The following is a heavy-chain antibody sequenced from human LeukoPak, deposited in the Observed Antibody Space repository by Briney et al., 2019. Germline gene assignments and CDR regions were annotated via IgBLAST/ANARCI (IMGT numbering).Heavy chain of an antibody. CDR1: GFTFSSYG. V-gene: IGHV3-21*01. CDR2: ISSSSSYI. Sequence: GGSLRLSCAASGFTFSSYGMSWVRQAPGKGLEWVSSISSSSSYIYYADSVKGRFTISRDNAKNSLYLQMNSLRAEDTAVYYCARDETWIQLNWGQGTLVTVSS. CDR3: ARDETWIQLN. D-gene: IGHD5-18*01. J-gene: IGHJ4*02.